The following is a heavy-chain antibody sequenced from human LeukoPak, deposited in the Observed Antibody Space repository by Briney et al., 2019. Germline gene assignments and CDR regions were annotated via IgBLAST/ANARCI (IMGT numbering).Heavy chain of an antibody. Sequence: GGSLRLSCAASGFTFSSYGMNWVRQAPGKGLEWVSGISGSGGTTYYADSVRGRFTISRDNSKNSLSLQVSSLRAEDTAVYYCAKTNGYYSDWGQGTLVTVSS. CDR3: AKTNGYYSD. CDR1: GFTFSSYG. D-gene: IGHD3-22*01. CDR2: ISGSGGTT. V-gene: IGHV3-23*01. J-gene: IGHJ4*02.